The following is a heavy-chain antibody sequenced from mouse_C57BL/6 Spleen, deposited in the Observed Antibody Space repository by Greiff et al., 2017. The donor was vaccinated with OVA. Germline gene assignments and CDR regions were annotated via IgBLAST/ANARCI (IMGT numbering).Heavy chain of an antibody. CDR1: GFTFSDYY. V-gene: IGHV5-12*01. Sequence: VQLKESGGGLVQPGGSLKLSCAASGFTFSDYYMYWVRQTPEKRLEWVAYISNGGGSTYYPDTVKGRFTISRDNAKNTLYLHMSRLKSEDTAMYYCARLLDWYFDVCGTGTTVTVSS. J-gene: IGHJ1*03. CDR3: ARLLDWYFDV. CDR2: ISNGGGST. D-gene: IGHD3-3*01.